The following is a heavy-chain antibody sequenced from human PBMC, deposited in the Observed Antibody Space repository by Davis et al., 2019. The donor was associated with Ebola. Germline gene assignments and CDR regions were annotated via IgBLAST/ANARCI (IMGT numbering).Heavy chain of an antibody. J-gene: IGHJ6*02. Sequence: SETLSLTCTVSGGSISSSSYYWGWIRQPPGKGLEWIGSIYYSGSTYYNPSLKSRVTISVDTSKNQFSLKLSSVTAADTAVYYCTRSLPAAMYYYYGMDVWGQGTRSPSP. CDR1: GGSISSSSYY. CDR3: TRSLPAAMYYYYGMDV. D-gene: IGHD2-2*01. CDR2: IYYSGST. V-gene: IGHV4-39*01.